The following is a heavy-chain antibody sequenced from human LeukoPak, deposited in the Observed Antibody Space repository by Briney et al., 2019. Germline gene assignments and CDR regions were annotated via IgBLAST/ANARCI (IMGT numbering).Heavy chain of an antibody. CDR3: ARGGGLGCSGGSCYGHYYYGMDV. Sequence: ASVKVSCKASGYTFTGYYMHWVRQAPGQGLEWMGWINPNSGGTNYAQKFQGRVTMTRDTSISTAYMELSRLRSDDTAVYYCARGGGLGCSGGSCYGHYYYGMDVWGQGPRSPSP. CDR1: GYTFTGYY. J-gene: IGHJ6*02. V-gene: IGHV1-2*02. CDR2: INPNSGGT. D-gene: IGHD2-15*01.